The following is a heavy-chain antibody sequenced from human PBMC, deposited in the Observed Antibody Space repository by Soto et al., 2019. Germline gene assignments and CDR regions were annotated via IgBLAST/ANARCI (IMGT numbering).Heavy chain of an antibody. V-gene: IGHV4-31*03. CDR3: ARVRGGGPFDD. J-gene: IGHJ4*02. CDR1: GGSISSGGYY. Sequence: QVQLQESGPGLVKPSQTLSLTCTVSGGSISSGGYYWSWIRQHPGKGLEWIGYIYYSGSTYYTPSLKSRVTISVDTSKNQFPLKLSSVAAADTAVYNCARVRGGGPFDDWGQGTLVTVSS. D-gene: IGHD1-26*01. CDR2: IYYSGST.